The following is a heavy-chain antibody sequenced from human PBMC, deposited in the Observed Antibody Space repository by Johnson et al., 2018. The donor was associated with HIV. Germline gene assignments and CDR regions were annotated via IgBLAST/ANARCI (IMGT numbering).Heavy chain of an antibody. D-gene: IGHD3-22*01. CDR2: ISYDGSNK. CDR3: ARASPNYYDSRGYFPRDAFDI. CDR1: GFTFSSYA. J-gene: IGHJ3*02. Sequence: QVQLVESGGGVVQPGRSLRLSCAASGFTFSSYAMHWVRQAPGKGLEWVAVISYDGSNKNYADSVKGRFTISRDNTKNTLSLQMNSLRAEDTAVYDCARASPNYYDSRGYFPRDAFDIWGQGTMVTVSS. V-gene: IGHV3-30*04.